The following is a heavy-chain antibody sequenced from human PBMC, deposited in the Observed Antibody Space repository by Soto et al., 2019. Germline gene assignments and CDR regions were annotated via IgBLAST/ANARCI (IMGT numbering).Heavy chain of an antibody. V-gene: IGHV3-48*02. CDR2: ISSSSSTI. Sequence: GGSLRLSCAASGFTFSSYSMNWVRQAPGKGLEWVSYISSSSSTIYYADSVKGRFTISRDNAKNSLYLQMNSLRDEDTAVYYCARDPWDFQGGPYYDSSGYFTPDYWGQGTLVTVSS. CDR3: ARDPWDFQGGPYYDSSGYFTPDY. D-gene: IGHD3-22*01. J-gene: IGHJ4*02. CDR1: GFTFSSYS.